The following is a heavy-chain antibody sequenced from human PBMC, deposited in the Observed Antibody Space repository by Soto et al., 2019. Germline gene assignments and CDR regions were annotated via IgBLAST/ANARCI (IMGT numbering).Heavy chain of an antibody. Sequence: GSLRLSCATSGFSFNIFGMHWVRQAPGKALEWVGLISKNGDNQYYGDSAKGRFIISRDNPKNSLYLQLHSLRPDDTAVYYCAKDAYNAAFDVWGQGTMVTVSS. D-gene: IGHD1-1*01. CDR1: GFSFNIFG. V-gene: IGHV3-30*18. J-gene: IGHJ3*01. CDR2: ISKNGDNQ. CDR3: AKDAYNAAFDV.